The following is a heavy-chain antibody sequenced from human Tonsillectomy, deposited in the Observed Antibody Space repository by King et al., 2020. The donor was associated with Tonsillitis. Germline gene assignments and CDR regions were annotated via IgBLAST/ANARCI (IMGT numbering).Heavy chain of an antibody. D-gene: IGHD2-21*01. CDR2: ISSSASST. V-gene: IGHV3-23*04. Sequence: VQLVESGGGLVQPGGSLRLSCAASGFTFSSYAMSWVRQAPGKGLEWVSSISSSASSTYYADSVKGRFTISRDNSKNTLYLQMNSLRAEDTAVYYCATRGEVLAIDYWGQGTLVTVSS. CDR1: GFTFSSYA. CDR3: ATRGEVLAIDY. J-gene: IGHJ4*02.